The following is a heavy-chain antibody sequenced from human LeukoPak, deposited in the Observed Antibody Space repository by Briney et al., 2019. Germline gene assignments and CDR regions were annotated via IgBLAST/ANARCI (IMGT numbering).Heavy chain of an antibody. V-gene: IGHV3-30-3*01. CDR1: GFTFSTYA. Sequence: GRSLRLSCAASGFTFSTYAMHWVRQAPGKGLEWVAVISYDGSNKYYADSVKGRFTISRDNSKNTLYLQMNSLRAEDTAVYYCARGSVTTGPFGMDVWGQGTTVTVSS. CDR2: ISYDGSNK. J-gene: IGHJ6*02. CDR3: ARGSVTTGPFGMDV. D-gene: IGHD5-18*01.